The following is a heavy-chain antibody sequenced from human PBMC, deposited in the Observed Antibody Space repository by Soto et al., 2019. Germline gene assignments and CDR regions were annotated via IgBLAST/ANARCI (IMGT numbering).Heavy chain of an antibody. CDR3: AKVLVGTIPFDY. V-gene: IGHV3-23*01. CDR2: ISGSDGST. CDR1: GFIFSSYA. D-gene: IGHD1-1*01. J-gene: IGHJ4*02. Sequence: GGSLRLSCAASGFIFSSYAMSWVRQAPGKGLEWVSTISGSDGSTYYTDSVKGRFTISRDNSKNTLYLQMNILRAEDTAVYYCAKVLVGTIPFDYWGQGILVTVSS.